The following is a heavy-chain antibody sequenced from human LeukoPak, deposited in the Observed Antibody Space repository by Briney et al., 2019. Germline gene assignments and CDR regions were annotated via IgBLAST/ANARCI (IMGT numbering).Heavy chain of an antibody. Sequence: ASVKVSCKASGYTFTSYDINWVRQATGQGLEWMGWMNPNSGNTGYAQKFQGRVTMTRNTSISTAYMELSSLRSEDTAVYYYSRAYCCGGCSYHYYYGMDVWGQGTTVTVS. J-gene: IGHJ6*02. CDR3: SRAYCCGGCSYHYYYGMDV. D-gene: IGHD2-21*02. CDR2: MNPNSGNT. V-gene: IGHV1-8*01. CDR1: GYTFTSYD.